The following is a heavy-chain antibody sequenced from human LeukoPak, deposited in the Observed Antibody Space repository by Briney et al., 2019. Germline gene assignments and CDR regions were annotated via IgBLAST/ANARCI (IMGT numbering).Heavy chain of an antibody. V-gene: IGHV3-11*01. CDR2: ISSSSNTI. Sequence: GGSLRLSRAASGFTFSDYYMSWIRQAPGKGLEWVSYISSSSNTIYYADSVKGRFTISRDNARNSLYLRMNSLRAEDTAVYYCARAGTGEEDYWGQGTLVTVSS. CDR3: ARAGTGEEDY. CDR1: GFTFSDYY. D-gene: IGHD7-27*01. J-gene: IGHJ4*02.